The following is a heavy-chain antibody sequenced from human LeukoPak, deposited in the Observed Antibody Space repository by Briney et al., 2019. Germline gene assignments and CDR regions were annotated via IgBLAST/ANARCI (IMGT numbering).Heavy chain of an antibody. V-gene: IGHV1-2*02. D-gene: IGHD3-22*01. J-gene: IGHJ4*02. CDR1: GYTFTGYY. CDR2: INPNGGGT. CDR3: ARGPYYYDSSGYYLGFLFDY. Sequence: ASVKVSCKASGYTFTGYYMHWVRQAPGQGLEWMGWINPNGGGTNYAQKFQGRVTMTRDTSISTAYMELSRLRSDDTAVYYCARGPYYYDSSGYYLGFLFDYWGQGTLVTVSS.